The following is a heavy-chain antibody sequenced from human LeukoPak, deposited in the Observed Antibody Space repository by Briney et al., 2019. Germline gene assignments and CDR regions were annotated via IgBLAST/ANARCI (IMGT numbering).Heavy chain of an antibody. D-gene: IGHD3-22*01. CDR1: GFTFGNYW. J-gene: IGHJ5*02. Sequence: QAGGSLRLSCAASGFTFGNYWMSWVRQAPGKGLEWVANINQDGSEKYFVDSVKGRFTSSTDNAKNSLYPQMNSLRVEDTAVYYCARGYYYDSRVYYTDHWGQGTLVTVSS. CDR2: INQDGSEK. CDR3: ARGYYYDSRVYYTDH. V-gene: IGHV3-7*05.